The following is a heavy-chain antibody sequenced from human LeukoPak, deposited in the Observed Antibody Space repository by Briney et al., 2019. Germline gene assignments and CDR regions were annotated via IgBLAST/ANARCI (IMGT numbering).Heavy chain of an antibody. V-gene: IGHV3-15*01. CDR3: ARYYGDSGSQYYFDY. J-gene: IGHJ4*02. Sequence: GGSLRLSCAASGFTFSDAWMSWVRQAPGKGLEWVARIKSKTDGGATDSDAPVKGRLTISTEDSKNPLYLQMNSLKIEDTAVYYCARYYGDSGSQYYFDYWGQGTLVTVSS. D-gene: IGHD3-22*01. CDR1: GFTFSDAW. CDR2: IKSKTDGGAT.